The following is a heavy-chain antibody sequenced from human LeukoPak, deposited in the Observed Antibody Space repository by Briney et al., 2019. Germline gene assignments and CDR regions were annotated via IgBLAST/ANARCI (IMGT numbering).Heavy chain of an antibody. J-gene: IGHJ3*02. CDR2: ISTSGSTK. D-gene: IGHD3-3*01. V-gene: IGHV3-11*04. Sequence: GGSLRLSCAASGFTFSDYYMSWIRQAPGKGLEWVSYISTSGSTKYYADSVKGRFTISRDNSKNTLYLQMNSLRTEDTAVYYCARVIYDFWSGPGAFDIWGQGTMVTVSS. CDR3: ARVIYDFWSGPGAFDI. CDR1: GFTFSDYY.